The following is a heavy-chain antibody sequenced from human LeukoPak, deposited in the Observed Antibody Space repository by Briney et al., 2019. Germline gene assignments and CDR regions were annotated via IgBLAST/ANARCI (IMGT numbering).Heavy chain of an antibody. Sequence: ASVKVSCKASGYTFTSYGISWVRQAPGQGLEWMGWISAYNGNTNYAQKLQGRVTMTTDTSTSTAYMELRSLRPDDTAVYYCARDIVPNGSGTPDAFDIWGQGTMVTVSS. D-gene: IGHD3-10*01. J-gene: IGHJ3*02. CDR2: ISAYNGNT. CDR3: ARDIVPNGSGTPDAFDI. V-gene: IGHV1-18*01. CDR1: GYTFTSYG.